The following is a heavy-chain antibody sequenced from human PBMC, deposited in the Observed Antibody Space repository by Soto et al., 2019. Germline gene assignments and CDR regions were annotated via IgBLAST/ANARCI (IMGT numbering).Heavy chain of an antibody. J-gene: IGHJ4*02. V-gene: IGHV3-73*01. CDR3: AKDAIIGYSYGYDY. CDR1: GFTFHGST. D-gene: IGHD5-18*01. CDR2: ISIKPNNYAT. Sequence: GESLKISCVGSGFTFHGSTMHWVRQASGKGLEWIGLISIKPNNYATVYAASVTGRFTISRDDSNNTAYLQMNSLRAEDTAVYYCAKDAIIGYSYGYDYWGQGTLVTVPS.